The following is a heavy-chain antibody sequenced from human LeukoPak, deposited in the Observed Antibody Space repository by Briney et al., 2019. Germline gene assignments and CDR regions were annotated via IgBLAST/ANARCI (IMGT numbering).Heavy chain of an antibody. CDR2: IYYSGST. Sequence: SQTLSLTCTVSGGSISSGDYYWSWIRQPPGKGLEWIGYIYYSGSTYYNPSLKSRVTISVDTSKNQFSLKLSSVTAADTAVYYCARDPGYSSGWVFDYWGQGTLVTLSS. J-gene: IGHJ4*02. CDR1: GGSISSGDYY. CDR3: ARDPGYSSGWVFDY. D-gene: IGHD6-19*01. V-gene: IGHV4-30-4*08.